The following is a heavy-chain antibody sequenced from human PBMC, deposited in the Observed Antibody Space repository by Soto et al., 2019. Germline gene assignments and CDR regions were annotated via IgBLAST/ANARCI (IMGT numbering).Heavy chain of an antibody. D-gene: IGHD2-15*01. CDR1: GFTFSSYA. CDR3: AKDPLPTVVTVFDY. J-gene: IGHJ4*02. CDR2: ISVSGGST. V-gene: IGHV3-23*01. Sequence: GGSLRLSCAASGFTFSSYAISWVRQAPGKGLEWVSAISVSGGSTYYADSVKGRFTISRDNSKNTLYLQMNSLRAEDTAVYYCAKDPLPTVVTVFDYWGQGTLVTVSS.